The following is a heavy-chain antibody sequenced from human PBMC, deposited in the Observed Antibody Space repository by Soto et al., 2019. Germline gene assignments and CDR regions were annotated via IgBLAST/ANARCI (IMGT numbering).Heavy chain of an antibody. CDR1: GFSLSTSGVG. CDR3: ATWPGSGVH. D-gene: IGHD7-27*01. V-gene: IGHV2-5*02. J-gene: IGHJ4*02. Sequence: QITLKESGPPLVKPTQTLTLTCTFSGFSLSTSGVGVGWIRQPPGKALEWLALIYWDDDKRYSPSLKSRLTNTKDTSKNQVVLTMTNMDPVDTPTYYCATWPGSGVHLGQGTLVTVSS. CDR2: IYWDDDK.